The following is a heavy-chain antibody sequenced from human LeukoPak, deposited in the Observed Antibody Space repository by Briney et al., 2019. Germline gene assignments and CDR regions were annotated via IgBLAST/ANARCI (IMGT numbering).Heavy chain of an antibody. V-gene: IGHV4-34*01. CDR2: INHSGST. D-gene: IGHD3-3*01. CDR3: ASNYDFWSGYYYFDY. J-gene: IGHJ4*02. CDR1: GGSFSGYY. Sequence: SETLSLTCAVYGGSFSGYYWSWIRQPPGKGLEWIGEINHSGSTNYNPSLKSRVTISVDTPKNQFSLKLSSVTAADTAVYYCASNYDFWSGYYYFDYWGQGTLVTVSS.